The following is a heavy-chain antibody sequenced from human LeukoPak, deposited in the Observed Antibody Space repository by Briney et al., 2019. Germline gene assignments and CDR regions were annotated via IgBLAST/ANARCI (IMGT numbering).Heavy chain of an antibody. V-gene: IGHV4-30-4*01. J-gene: IGHJ3*02. Sequence: SETLSLTCSVFGGSIASGDYYWTWIRQPPGKGPEWIGYIYNSGNTYYNPSLKSRVSISADTSENEFSLKLNSVSAADTAVYYCARGSRGTVVVAASAFDIWGQGTFLTVSS. CDR3: ARGSRGTVVVAASAFDI. CDR1: GGSIASGDYY. CDR2: IYNSGNT. D-gene: IGHD2-15*01.